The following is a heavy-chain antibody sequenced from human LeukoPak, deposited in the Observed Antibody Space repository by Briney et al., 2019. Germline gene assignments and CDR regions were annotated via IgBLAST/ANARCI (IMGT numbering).Heavy chain of an antibody. CDR3: ASNGGGSFDY. Sequence: PSETLSLTCTVSGGSISSSSYYWGWIRQPPGTGLEWIGSIYYSGSTYYNPSLKSRVTISVDTSKNQFSLKLSSVTAADTAVYYCASNGGGSFDYWGQGTLVTVSS. CDR1: GGSISSSSYY. J-gene: IGHJ4*02. D-gene: IGHD3-16*01. CDR2: IYYSGST. V-gene: IGHV4-39*01.